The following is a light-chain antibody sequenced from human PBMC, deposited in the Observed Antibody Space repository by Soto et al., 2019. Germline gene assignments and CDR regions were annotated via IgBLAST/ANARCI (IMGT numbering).Light chain of an antibody. CDR2: GNS. Sequence: QSVLTQPPSVSGAPGQRVTISCTGSSSNIGAGYDVHWYQQLPGTAPKLLIYGNSNRPSGVPDRFSGSKSGTSASLAITGLQAEYEADYYCQSYDSSRSGHVVFGGGTKVTVL. J-gene: IGLJ2*01. CDR1: SSNIGAGYD. CDR3: QSYDSSRSGHVV. V-gene: IGLV1-40*01.